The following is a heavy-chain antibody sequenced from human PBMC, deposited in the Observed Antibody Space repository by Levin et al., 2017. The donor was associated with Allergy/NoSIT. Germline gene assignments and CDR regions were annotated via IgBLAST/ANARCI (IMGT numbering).Heavy chain of an antibody. CDR2: ISSSSSTI. D-gene: IGHD2-2*03. CDR3: ARVVIVVVPAASNYYYYYYMDV. V-gene: IGHV3-48*01. CDR1: GFTFSSYS. J-gene: IGHJ6*03. Sequence: ETLSLTCAASGFTFSSYSMNWVRQAPGKGLEWVSYISSSSSTIYYADSVKGRFTISRDNAKNSLYLQMNSLRAEDTAVYYCARVVIVVVPAASNYYYYYYMDVWGKGTTVTVSS.